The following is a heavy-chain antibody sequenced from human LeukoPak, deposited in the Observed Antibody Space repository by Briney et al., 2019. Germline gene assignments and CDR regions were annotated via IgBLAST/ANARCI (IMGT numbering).Heavy chain of an antibody. V-gene: IGHV3-9*01. J-gene: IGHJ4*02. D-gene: IGHD5-18*01. CDR2: ISWDSGSI. CDR1: GFTFSSYA. CDR3: AKDMGLDGIQLWEGIFDY. Sequence: QPGGSLRLSCAASGFTFSSYAMSWVRQAPGKGLEWVSGISWDSGSIGYADSVKGRFTISRDNAKNSLYLQMNSLRAEDTALYYCAKDMGLDGIQLWEGIFDYWGQGTLVTVSS.